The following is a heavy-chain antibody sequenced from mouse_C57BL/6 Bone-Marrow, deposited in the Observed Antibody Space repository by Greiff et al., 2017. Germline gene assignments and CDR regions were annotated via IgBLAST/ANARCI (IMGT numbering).Heavy chain of an antibody. CDR3: ARHWDGYAMDY. CDR2: ISSGGSYT. V-gene: IGHV5-6*02. D-gene: IGHD4-1*01. CDR1: GFTFSSYG. Sequence: EVMLVESGGDLAKPGGSLKLSCAASGFTFSSYGMSWVRQTPDKRLEWVATISSGGSYTYYPDSVKGRVTIYRDNAKNTLYLQMGSLKSGDTAMYDCARHWDGYAMDYWGQGTSVTVSS. J-gene: IGHJ4*01.